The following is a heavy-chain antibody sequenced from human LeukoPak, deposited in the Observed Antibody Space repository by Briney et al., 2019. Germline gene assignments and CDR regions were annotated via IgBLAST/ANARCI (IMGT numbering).Heavy chain of an antibody. CDR3: ARTAGKHIVVVTAIDY. D-gene: IGHD2-21*02. CDR1: GGSISSGGYY. CDR2: IYYSVST. J-gene: IGHJ4*02. Sequence: PSQTLSLTCTVSGGSISSGGYYWSWIRQHPGKGLEWIGYIYYSVSTYYNPSLKSRVTISVDTSKNQFSLKLSSVTAADTAVYYCARTAGKHIVVVTAIDYWGQGTLVTVSS. V-gene: IGHV4-31*03.